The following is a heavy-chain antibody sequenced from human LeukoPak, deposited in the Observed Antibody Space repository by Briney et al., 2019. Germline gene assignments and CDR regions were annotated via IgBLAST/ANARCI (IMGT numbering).Heavy chain of an antibody. Sequence: GGSLRLSCAASGFTVSSNYMTWVRHAPGKGLEWGSVIYNGGSTYYADSLKGRFTISRDNSKNTLYLQMNSLRAEDTAVYYCAREYYYGSGSNYYFDYWGQGTLVSVSS. CDR2: IYNGGST. CDR3: AREYYYGSGSNYYFDY. V-gene: IGHV3-66*01. CDR1: GFTVSSNY. D-gene: IGHD3-10*01. J-gene: IGHJ4*02.